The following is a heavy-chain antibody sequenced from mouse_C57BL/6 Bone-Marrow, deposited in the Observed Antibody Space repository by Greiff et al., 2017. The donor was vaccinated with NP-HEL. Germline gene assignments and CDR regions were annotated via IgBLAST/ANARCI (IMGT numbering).Heavy chain of an antibody. CDR1: GYTFTDYY. J-gene: IGHJ4*01. CDR3: ARAALESNYYAMDY. V-gene: IGHV1-26*01. Sequence: EVQLQQSGPELVKPGASVKISCKASGYTFTDYYMNWVKQSHGKSLEWIGDINPNNGGTSYNQKFKGKATLTVDKSSSTAYMELRSLTSEDSAVYYCARAALESNYYAMDYWGQGTSVTVSS. CDR2: INPNNGGT. D-gene: IGHD2-5*01.